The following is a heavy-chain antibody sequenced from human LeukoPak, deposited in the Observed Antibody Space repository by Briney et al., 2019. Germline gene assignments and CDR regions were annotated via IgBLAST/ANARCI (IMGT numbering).Heavy chain of an antibody. Sequence: GGSLRLSCSASGLTFSSYAMHWVRQPPGKGLEYVSGISSNGGSAYYADSVRGRFTISRDNSKNTLYLQMSSLRAEDSAVYYCAKRGGYETMAAFDYWGQGTLVTVSS. V-gene: IGHV3-64D*06. J-gene: IGHJ4*02. CDR1: GLTFSSYA. D-gene: IGHD3-10*01. CDR3: AKRGGYETMAAFDY. CDR2: ISSNGGSA.